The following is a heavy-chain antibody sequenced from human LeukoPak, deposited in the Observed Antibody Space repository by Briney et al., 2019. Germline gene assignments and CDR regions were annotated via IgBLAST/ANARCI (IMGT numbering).Heavy chain of an antibody. J-gene: IGHJ4*02. CDR3: ASANCDFWSGYYTGPFDY. V-gene: IGHV4-59*01. CDR1: GGSISSYY. D-gene: IGHD3-3*01. Sequence: SETLSLTCTVSGGSISSYYWSWIRQPPGKGLEWIGYIYYSGSTNYNPSLKSQVTISVDTSKNQFSLKLSSVTAADTAVYYCASANCDFWSGYYTGPFDYWGQGTLVTVSS. CDR2: IYYSGST.